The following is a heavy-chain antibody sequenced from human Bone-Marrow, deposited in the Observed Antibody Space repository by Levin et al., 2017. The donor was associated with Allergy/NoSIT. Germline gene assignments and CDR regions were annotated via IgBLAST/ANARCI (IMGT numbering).Heavy chain of an antibody. CDR1: GYSISTNYY. V-gene: IGHV4-38-2*02. Sequence: GSLRLSCSVSGYSISTNYYWGWIRQFPGKGLEWIGSIYHSGTTFYNPSLKTRVTISIHTSKNQFSLELRSASAADTAVYYCARGVSTWGFSSWFDPWGQGTLITVSS. CDR2: IYHSGTT. CDR3: ARGVSTWGFSSWFDP. D-gene: IGHD7-27*01. J-gene: IGHJ5*02.